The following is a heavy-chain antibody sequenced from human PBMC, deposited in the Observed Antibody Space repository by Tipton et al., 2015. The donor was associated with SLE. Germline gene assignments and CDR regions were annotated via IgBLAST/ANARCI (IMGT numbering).Heavy chain of an antibody. CDR2: ISGRSTK. D-gene: IGHD6-19*01. Sequence: SLRLSCAASEFTFSQYEMNWVRQAPGKGLEWISYISGRSTKFYADSVKGRFTISRDNSKNTMYLQMNSLRAEDTAVYYCARYFPAGLYSSGWSWGQGTLVTVSS. J-gene: IGHJ5*02. CDR3: ARYFPAGLYSSGWS. CDR1: EFTFSQYE. V-gene: IGHV3-69-1*01.